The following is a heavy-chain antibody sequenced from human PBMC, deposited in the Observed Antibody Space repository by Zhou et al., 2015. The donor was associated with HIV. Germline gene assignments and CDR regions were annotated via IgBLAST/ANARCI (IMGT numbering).Heavy chain of an antibody. V-gene: IGHV1-69*01. CDR3: AILGYCSSTSCPNSKYYGMDV. D-gene: IGHD2-2*01. J-gene: IGHJ6*02. CDR2: IIPIFGTA. Sequence: QVQLVQSGAEVKKPGSSVKVSCKASGGTFSSYAISWVRQAPGQGLEWMGGIIPIFGTANYAQKFQGRVTITADESTSTAYMELSSLRSEDTAVYYCAILGYCSSTSCPNSKYYGMDVWGQGTTVTVSS. CDR1: GGTFSSYA.